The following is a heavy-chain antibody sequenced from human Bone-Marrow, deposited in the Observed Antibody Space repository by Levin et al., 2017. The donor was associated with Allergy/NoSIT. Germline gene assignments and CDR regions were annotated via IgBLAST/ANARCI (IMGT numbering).Heavy chain of an antibody. CDR3: AREYYYDSSGYYPLGY. D-gene: IGHD3-22*01. CDR1: GGSISSSSYY. CDR2: IYYSGST. V-gene: IGHV4-39*02. Sequence: TLSLTCTVSGGSISSSSYYWGWIRQPPGKGLEWIGSIYYSGSTYYNPSLKSRVTISVDTSKNQFSLKLSSVTAADTAVYYCAREYYYDSSGYYPLGYWGQGTLVTVSS. J-gene: IGHJ4*02.